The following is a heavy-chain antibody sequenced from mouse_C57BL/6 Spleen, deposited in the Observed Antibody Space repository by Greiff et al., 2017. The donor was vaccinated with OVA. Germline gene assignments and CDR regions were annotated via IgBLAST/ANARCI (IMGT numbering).Heavy chain of an antibody. Sequence: QVQLKQPGAELVRPGSSVKLSCKASGYTFTSYWMHWVKQRPIQGLEWIGNIDPSDSETHYNQKFKDKATLTVDKSSSTAYMQLSSLTSEDSAVYYCARGRSNYGEFFAYWGQGTLVTVSA. J-gene: IGHJ3*01. V-gene: IGHV1-52*01. CDR1: GYTFTSYW. CDR3: ARGRSNYGEFFAY. D-gene: IGHD2-5*01. CDR2: IDPSDSET.